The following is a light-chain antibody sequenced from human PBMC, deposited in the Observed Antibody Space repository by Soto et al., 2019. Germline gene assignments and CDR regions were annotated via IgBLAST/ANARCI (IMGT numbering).Light chain of an antibody. J-gene: IGKJ1*01. Sequence: EIVLTQSPGTLSLSPGERATLSCRASQSVSSSYLAWYQQKPGQAPRLLIYGASSRATGIPDRFSGSGSGPDFPLNISRLEPEDFAVYYCQQYGSSPGTFGQGTKVAIK. V-gene: IGKV3-20*01. CDR2: GAS. CDR3: QQYGSSPGT. CDR1: QSVSSSY.